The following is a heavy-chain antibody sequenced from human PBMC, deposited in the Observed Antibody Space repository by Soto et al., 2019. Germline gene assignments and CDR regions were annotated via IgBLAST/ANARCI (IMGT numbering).Heavy chain of an antibody. D-gene: IGHD3-22*01. CDR1: GYTFTSYS. Sequence: QAQLLQSVAAVKKPRASVKVSCVASGYTFTSYSISWVRQAPGPGLEWVGWIGAYSGDTKYAQKFQGIVTMTTATATRTVVMDLRSLRSDDTAVYYCARDQHPNYYATGAYFGEGLEHWGQGTLVTVPS. V-gene: IGHV1-18*01. CDR3: ARDQHPNYYATGAYFGEGLEH. J-gene: IGHJ5*02. CDR2: IGAYSGDT.